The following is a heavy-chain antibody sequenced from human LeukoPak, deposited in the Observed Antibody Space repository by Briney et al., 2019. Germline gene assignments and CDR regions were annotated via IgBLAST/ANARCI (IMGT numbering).Heavy chain of an antibody. CDR1: GYSFTSHW. CDR3: ARQLDTAMVI. Sequence: GESLKISCKGSGYSFTSHWIGWVRQTPVKGLELMGIIYPGDSDTRYSPSFQGQVTISADKSISTAYLQWSSLKASDTAMYYCARQLDTAMVIWGQGTLVTVSS. CDR2: IYPGDSDT. D-gene: IGHD5-18*01. V-gene: IGHV5-51*01. J-gene: IGHJ4*02.